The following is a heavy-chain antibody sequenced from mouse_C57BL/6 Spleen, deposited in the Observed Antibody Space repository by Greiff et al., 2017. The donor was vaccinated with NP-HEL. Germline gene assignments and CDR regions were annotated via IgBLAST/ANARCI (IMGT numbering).Heavy chain of an antibody. CDR1: GYSITSGYY. CDR3: ARDQGYYGSSYEGMDY. V-gene: IGHV3-6*01. D-gene: IGHD1-1*01. CDR2: ISYDGSN. Sequence: EVQVVESGPGLVKPSQSLSLTCSVTGYSITSGYYWNWIRQFPGNKLEWMGYISYDGSNNYNPSLKNRISITRDTSKNQFFLKLNSVTTEDTATYYCARDQGYYGSSYEGMDYWGQGTSVTVSS. J-gene: IGHJ4*01.